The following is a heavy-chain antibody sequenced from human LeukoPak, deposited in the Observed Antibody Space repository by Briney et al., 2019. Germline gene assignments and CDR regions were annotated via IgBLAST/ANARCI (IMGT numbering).Heavy chain of an antibody. CDR1: GGSISSSSYY. CDR2: IYYSGST. D-gene: IGHD5-24*01. Sequence: SETLSLTCTVSGGSISSSSYYWGWIRQPPGKGLEWIGSIYYSGSTYYNPSLKSRVTISVDTSKNQFSLKLSSVTAADTAVYYCARHNRREGYNFDYWGQGTLVTVSS. J-gene: IGHJ4*02. CDR3: ARHNRREGYNFDY. V-gene: IGHV4-39*01.